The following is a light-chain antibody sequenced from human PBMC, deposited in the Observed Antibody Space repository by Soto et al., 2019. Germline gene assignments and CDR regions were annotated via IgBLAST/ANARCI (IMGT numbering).Light chain of an antibody. J-gene: IGLJ3*02. CDR3: GTWDSSLSAGV. V-gene: IGLV1-51*01. CDR1: APKIGNNY. Sequence: QSVLTQPPQGPGAPGQRAPISALGRAPKIGNNYVSWYQQLPGTAPKLLIYDNNKRPSGIPDRFSGSKSGTSATLGITELQTGDEADYYCGTWDSSLSAGVFGGGTKLTVL. CDR2: DNN.